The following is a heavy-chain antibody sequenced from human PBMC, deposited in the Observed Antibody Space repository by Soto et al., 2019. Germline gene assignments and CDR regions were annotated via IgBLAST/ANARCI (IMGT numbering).Heavy chain of an antibody. J-gene: IGHJ4*02. Sequence: PSETLSLTCAVSGGSISSGCYSWSWLRQPQGKGLEWIGYIYHSGSTYYNPSLKSRVTISVDRSKNQFSLKLSSVTAADTAVYYCARESGRETCFDYWGQGTLVTVSS. D-gene: IGHD6-25*01. CDR2: IYHSGST. V-gene: IGHV4-30-2*01. CDR3: ARESGRETCFDY. CDR1: GGSISSGCYS.